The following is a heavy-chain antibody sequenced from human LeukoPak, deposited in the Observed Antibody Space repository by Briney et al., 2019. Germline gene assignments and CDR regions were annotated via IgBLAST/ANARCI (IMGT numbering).Heavy chain of an antibody. Sequence: PSETLSLTCAVSGASISGGKDFWGWIRQPPGKGLEWIVSIYYTGSTYYNPSLKSRVTISVDTSKNEFSLWVYSATAADTAVYYCARRGITYSSSFFDFWGQGTLVTVSS. CDR1: GASISGGKDF. J-gene: IGHJ4*02. D-gene: IGHD6-13*01. CDR3: ARRGITYSSSFFDF. CDR2: IYYTGST. V-gene: IGHV4-39*01.